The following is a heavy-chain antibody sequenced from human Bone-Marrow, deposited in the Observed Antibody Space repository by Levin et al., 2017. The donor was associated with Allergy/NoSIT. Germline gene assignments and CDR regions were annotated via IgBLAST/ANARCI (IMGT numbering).Heavy chain of an antibody. D-gene: IGHD6-13*01. CDR1: GDSIGSGDHY. V-gene: IGHV4-30-4*01. Sequence: SETLSLTCTVSGDSIGSGDHYWNWIRQSPGKGLEWIGYIYYTGTTYFNPSLKSRLSMSVYTSKNQFSLRLSSVTAGDTAVYYCARTYTNADGTFDIWGQGTIVTVSS. CDR3: ARTYTNADGTFDI. CDR2: IYYTGTT. J-gene: IGHJ3*02.